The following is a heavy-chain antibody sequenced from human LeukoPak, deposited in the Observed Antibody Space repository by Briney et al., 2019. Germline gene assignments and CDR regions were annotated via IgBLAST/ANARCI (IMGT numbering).Heavy chain of an antibody. V-gene: IGHV1-69*05. CDR1: GYTFTSYG. J-gene: IGHJ3*02. D-gene: IGHD1-26*01. CDR2: LIPIFGTA. CDR3: ARGEGDLGATYAFDI. Sequence: SVKVSCKASGYTFTSYGISWVRQAPGQGLEWMGGLIPIFGTAKYAQKFQGRVAITTDESTSTAYMELSSLRSEDTAVYYCARGEGDLGATYAFDIWGQGTMVSVSS.